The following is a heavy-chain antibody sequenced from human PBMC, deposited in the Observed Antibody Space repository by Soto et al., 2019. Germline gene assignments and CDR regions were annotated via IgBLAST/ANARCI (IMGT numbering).Heavy chain of an antibody. V-gene: IGHV3-9*01. CDR2: ISWNDGFI. CDR3: VRDGVAARRGYFDS. D-gene: IGHD6-6*01. CDR1: GFTFDDHA. Sequence: EVLLVESGGGLVQPGRSLRLSCAASGFTFDDHAMHWVRQIPGKGLEWVSGISWNDGFIAYADFAEGRFTISRDNAKNSLYLQMNSLRREDTALYYCVRDGVAARRGYFDSWGQGALVTVSS. J-gene: IGHJ4*02.